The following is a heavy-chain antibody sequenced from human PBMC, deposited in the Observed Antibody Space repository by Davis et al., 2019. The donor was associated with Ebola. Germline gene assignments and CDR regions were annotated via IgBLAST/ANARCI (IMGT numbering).Heavy chain of an antibody. V-gene: IGHV5-10-1*01. Sequence: GESLKISCKGSGYSFTNNWITWVRQMPGKDLEWMGRFNPSGSQTNYSPSFQGRVTISGDESISTVYLQWSSLQASDTAIYFCARGHGWVDYWGQGTQVTVSS. J-gene: IGHJ4*02. D-gene: IGHD1-26*01. CDR3: ARGHGWVDY. CDR1: GYSFTNNW. CDR2: FNPSGSQT.